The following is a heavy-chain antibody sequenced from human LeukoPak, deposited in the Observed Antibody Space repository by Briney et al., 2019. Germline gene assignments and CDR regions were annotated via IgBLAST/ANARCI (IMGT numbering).Heavy chain of an antibody. CDR2: IFPYNGNT. V-gene: IGHV1-18*01. CDR1: GYTFTSYG. D-gene: IGHD3-22*01. Sequence: ASVKVSCKASGYTFTSYGISWVRQAPGQGLEWMGWIFPYNGNTNYAQMFQGRVTMTTDTSTNTVYMELRRLRSDDTAMYFCARVWASLIEDSWGQGTLVTVFS. J-gene: IGHJ4*02. CDR3: ARVWASLIEDS.